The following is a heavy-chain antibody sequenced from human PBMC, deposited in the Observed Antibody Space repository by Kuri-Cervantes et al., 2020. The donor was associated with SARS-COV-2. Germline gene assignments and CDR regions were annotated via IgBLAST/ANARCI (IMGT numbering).Heavy chain of an antibody. CDR3: ARDRLVWYESMVRGVDDGMDV. CDR1: GFTFSSYA. Sequence: GESLKISCSASGFTFSSYAMHWVRQAPGKGLEYVSAISSNGGSTYYADSVKGRFTISRDNSKNTLYLQMNSLRAEDTAVYYCARDRLVWYESMVRGVDDGMDVWGQGTTVTVSS. J-gene: IGHJ6*02. V-gene: IGHV3-64*04. CDR2: ISSNGGST. D-gene: IGHD3-10*01.